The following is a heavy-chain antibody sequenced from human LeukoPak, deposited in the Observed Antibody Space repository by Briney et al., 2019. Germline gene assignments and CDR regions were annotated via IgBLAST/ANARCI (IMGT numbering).Heavy chain of an antibody. D-gene: IGHD2-15*01. Sequence: GGSLRLSCAASGFTFNSYAVHWVRQAPGKGLEWVAVISYDGSINFYAASVKGRFAISRDNSKNTLYLQMNSLRIDDTALYFCARDRRYCSGGSCYFDYFFDYWGQGTLVTVSS. J-gene: IGHJ4*02. CDR1: GFTFNSYA. CDR2: ISYDGSIN. V-gene: IGHV3-30*09. CDR3: ARDRRYCSGGSCYFDYFFDY.